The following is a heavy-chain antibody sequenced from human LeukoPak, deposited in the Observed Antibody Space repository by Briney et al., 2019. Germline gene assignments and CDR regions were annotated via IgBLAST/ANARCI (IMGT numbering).Heavy chain of an antibody. CDR3: AELGITMIGGV. J-gene: IGHJ6*04. D-gene: IGHD3-10*02. CDR2: ISYSGSTR. CDR1: GFTFSSYE. V-gene: IGHV3-48*03. Sequence: WGSLTLSCAASGFTFSSYEMNWVRQAPGRGREGVSFISYSGSTRYYADSVKGRFTISRDDSKNSLYLQMNSLRAEDTAGYYCAELGITMIGGVWGKGTTVTIPS.